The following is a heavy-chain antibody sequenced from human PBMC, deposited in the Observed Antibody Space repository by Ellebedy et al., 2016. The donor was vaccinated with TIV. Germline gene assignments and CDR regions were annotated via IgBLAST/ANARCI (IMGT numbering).Heavy chain of an antibody. J-gene: IGHJ4*02. V-gene: IGHV3-74*01. CDR3: ASGGITGNHY. D-gene: IGHD1-20*01. Sequence: GESLKISCAASGFTFSTYWMHWVRQAPGKGLVWVSHINNDGSGTNYADSVKGRFTISRDNAKNTLYLQMSSLRAEDTALYYCASGGITGNHYWGQGTLVTVSS. CDR2: INNDGSGT. CDR1: GFTFSTYW.